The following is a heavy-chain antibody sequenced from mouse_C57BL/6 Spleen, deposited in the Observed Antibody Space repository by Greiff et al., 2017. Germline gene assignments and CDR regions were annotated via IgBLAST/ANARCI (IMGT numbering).Heavy chain of an antibody. V-gene: IGHV1-4*01. D-gene: IGHD2-5*01. CDR2: INPSSGYT. CDR3: ARSAYYSNLDY. Sequence: VKLQESGAELARPGASVKMSCKASGYTFTSYTMTWVKQRPGQGLEWIGYINPSSGYTKYNQKFKDKATLTADKSSSTAYMQLSSLTSEDSAVYYCARSAYYSNLDYWGQGTTLTVSS. J-gene: IGHJ2*01. CDR1: GYTFTSYT.